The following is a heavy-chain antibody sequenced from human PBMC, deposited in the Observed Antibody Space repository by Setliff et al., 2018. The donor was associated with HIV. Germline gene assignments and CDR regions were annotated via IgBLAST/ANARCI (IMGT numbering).Heavy chain of an antibody. CDR2: INTHTGNP. V-gene: IGHV7-4-1*02. Sequence: ASVKVSCKASGYTFINYAMNWVRQAPGQGLEWMGWINTHTGNPTYAQGFTGRFVFSLDTSVSTAYLQISSLKAEDTAVYYCARIRYGGIFLYYYYGMDVWGQGTTVTVSS. D-gene: IGHD2-15*01. CDR1: GYTFINYA. J-gene: IGHJ6*02. CDR3: ARIRYGGIFLYYYYGMDV.